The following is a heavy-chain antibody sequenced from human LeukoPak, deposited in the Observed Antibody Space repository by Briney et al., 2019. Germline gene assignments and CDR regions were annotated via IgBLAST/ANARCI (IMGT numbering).Heavy chain of an antibody. CDR1: GYTFTSYA. J-gene: IGHJ4*02. Sequence: ASVKVSCKASGYTFTSYAMHWVRQAPGQRLEWMGWINAGSGNTKYSQKFQGRVTITRDTSASTAYMELSSLRSEDTAVYYCARERYYYDSSGYYYYFDYWGQGTLVTVSS. CDR3: ARERYYYDSSGYYYYFDY. D-gene: IGHD3-22*01. CDR2: INAGSGNT. V-gene: IGHV1-3*01.